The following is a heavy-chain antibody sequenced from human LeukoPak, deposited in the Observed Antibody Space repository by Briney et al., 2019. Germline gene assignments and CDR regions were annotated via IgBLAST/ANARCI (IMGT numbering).Heavy chain of an antibody. Sequence: GSLRLSCAASGFTFSSYGMHWVRQAPGKGLEWVAFIRYDGSNKYYADSVKGRFTISRDNSKNTLYLQMNSLRAEDTAVYYCAKDLDGWTKAFDIWGQGTMVTVSS. J-gene: IGHJ3*02. CDR1: GFTFSSYG. D-gene: IGHD6-19*01. V-gene: IGHV3-30*02. CDR2: IRYDGSNK. CDR3: AKDLDGWTKAFDI.